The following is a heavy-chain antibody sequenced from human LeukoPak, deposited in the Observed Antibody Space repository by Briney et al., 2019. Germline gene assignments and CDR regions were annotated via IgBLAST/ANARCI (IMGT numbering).Heavy chain of an antibody. CDR3: ARDLDDYNAQPPFFQH. CDR1: AFTFSDAW. D-gene: IGHD5-24*01. V-gene: IGHV3-23*01. CDR2: VSGGGTTT. J-gene: IGHJ1*01. Sequence: PGGSLRLSCAASAFTFSDAWVSWVCQTPGQGLEWVSTVSGGGTTTYSADSVKGRFTISRDNSKNTLYLQMNSLRAEDTAVYYCARDLDDYNAQPPFFQHWGQGTLVTVSS.